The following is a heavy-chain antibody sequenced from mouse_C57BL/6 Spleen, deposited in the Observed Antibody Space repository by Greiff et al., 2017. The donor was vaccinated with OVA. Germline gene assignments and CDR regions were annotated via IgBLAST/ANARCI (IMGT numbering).Heavy chain of an antibody. CDR1: GFTFSDYY. V-gene: IGHV5-16*01. J-gene: IGHJ1*03. CDR3: ARDLGLWYFDV. CDR2: INYDGSST. Sequence: EVHLVESEGGLVQPGSSMKLSCTASGFTFSDYYMAWVRQVPEKGLEWVANINYDGSSTYYLDSLKSRFIISRDNAKNILYLQMSSLKSEDTATYYCARDLGLWYFDVWGTGTTVTVSS. D-gene: IGHD4-1*01.